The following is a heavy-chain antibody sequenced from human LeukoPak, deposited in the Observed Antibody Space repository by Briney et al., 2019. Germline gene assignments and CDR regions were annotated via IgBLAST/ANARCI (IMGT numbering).Heavy chain of an antibody. CDR2: IYYSGST. CDR3: AREPLRVSDAFDI. CDR1: GGSFSGYY. V-gene: IGHV4-31*11. Sequence: SETLSLTCAVYGGSFSGYYWSWIRQHPGKGLEWIGYIYYSGSTYYNPSLKSRVTISVDTSKNQFSLKLSSVTAADTAVYYCAREPLRVSDAFDIWGQGTMVTVSS. D-gene: IGHD3-10*01. J-gene: IGHJ3*02.